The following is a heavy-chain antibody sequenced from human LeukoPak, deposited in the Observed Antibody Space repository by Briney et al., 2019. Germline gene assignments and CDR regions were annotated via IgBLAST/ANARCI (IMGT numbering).Heavy chain of an antibody. CDR3: ARGVVAAPQTVDY. D-gene: IGHD2-15*01. Sequence: SETLSLTCTVSGGSISSYYWSWIRQPPGKGLEWIGYIYYTGITNYNPSLKSRVTISVDTSKNQFSLKLSSVTAADTAVYYCARGVVAAPQTVDYWGQGTLVTVSS. CDR1: GGSISSYY. CDR2: IYYTGIT. V-gene: IGHV4-59*01. J-gene: IGHJ4*02.